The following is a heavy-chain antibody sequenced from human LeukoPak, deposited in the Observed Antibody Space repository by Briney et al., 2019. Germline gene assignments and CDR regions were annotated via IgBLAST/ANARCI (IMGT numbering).Heavy chain of an antibody. D-gene: IGHD1-20*01. Sequence: GESLKISCKGSGYSFTSYWIGWVRQMPGKGLEWMGIIYPGDSDTRYSPSFKGQVTISADKYISTAYLQWSSLKASDTAMYYCARQNKRYNWNDVCFDYWGQGTLVTVSS. V-gene: IGHV5-51*01. CDR3: ARQNKRYNWNDVCFDY. J-gene: IGHJ4*02. CDR2: IYPGDSDT. CDR1: GYSFTSYW.